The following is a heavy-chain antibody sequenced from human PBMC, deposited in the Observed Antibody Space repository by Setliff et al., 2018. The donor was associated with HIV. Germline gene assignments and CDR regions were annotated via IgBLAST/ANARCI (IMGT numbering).Heavy chain of an antibody. CDR3: AKNLGVGEYSASEDAFDI. V-gene: IGHV3-49*04. J-gene: IGHJ3*02. Sequence: GGSLRLSCTASGFTFGDYSMSWVRQASGKGLEWVGFIRSKAFGGTTEYAASVKGRFTISRDDSKSIAYLQMDSLKVEDTAVYYCAKNLGVGEYSASEDAFDIWGQGTMVTVSS. D-gene: IGHD1-26*01. CDR2: IRSKAFGGTT. CDR1: GFTFGDYS.